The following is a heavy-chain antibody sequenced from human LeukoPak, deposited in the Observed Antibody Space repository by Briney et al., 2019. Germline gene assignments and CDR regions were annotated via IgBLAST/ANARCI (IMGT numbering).Heavy chain of an antibody. Sequence: GRSLRLSCAASGFTFDDYAMHWVRQAPGKGLEWVSGISWNSGSIGYADSVKGRFTISRDNAKNSLYLQMNSLRAEDTALYYCAKSLDCSSTSCPFHYWGQGTLVTVSS. CDR3: AKSLDCSSTSCPFHY. J-gene: IGHJ4*02. D-gene: IGHD2-2*01. V-gene: IGHV3-9*01. CDR1: GFTFDDYA. CDR2: ISWNSGSI.